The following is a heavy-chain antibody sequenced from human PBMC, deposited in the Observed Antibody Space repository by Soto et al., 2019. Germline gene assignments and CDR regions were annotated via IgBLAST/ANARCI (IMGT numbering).Heavy chain of an antibody. Sequence: ASVKVSCKASGYTFTSYYMHWVRQAPGQGLEWMGIINPSGGSTSYAQKFQGRVTMTRDTSTSTVYMELSSLRSEDTAAYYCARSPFGVVPYYYYGMDVWGQGTTVTVSS. D-gene: IGHD3-3*01. J-gene: IGHJ6*02. V-gene: IGHV1-46*01. CDR3: ARSPFGVVPYYYYGMDV. CDR2: INPSGGST. CDR1: GYTFTSYY.